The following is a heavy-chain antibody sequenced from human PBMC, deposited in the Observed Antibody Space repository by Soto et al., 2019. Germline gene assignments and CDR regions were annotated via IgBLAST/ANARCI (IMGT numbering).Heavy chain of an antibody. V-gene: IGHV1-46*01. CDR1: GYTFTSYY. D-gene: IGHD2-2*01. CDR3: ASRAPYCSSTSCPFDY. CDR2: INPSGGST. J-gene: IGHJ4*02. Sequence: QVQLVQSGAEVKKPGASVKVSCKASGYTFTSYYMHWVRQAPGQGLEWMGIINPSGGSTSYAQKFQGRVTMTRDTSTSTVYMELSSLRSEDTAVYYCASRAPYCSSTSCPFDYWGQGTLVTVSS.